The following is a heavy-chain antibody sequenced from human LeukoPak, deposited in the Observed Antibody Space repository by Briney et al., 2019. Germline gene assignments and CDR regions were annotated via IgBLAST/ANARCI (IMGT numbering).Heavy chain of an antibody. D-gene: IGHD4-23*01. J-gene: IGHJ3*02. CDR1: GFTFSSYS. CDR3: ARDRGGNSGGKNDLDI. Sequence: GGSLRLSCAASGFTFSSYSMNWVRQAPGKGLEWVPYISSSSSIIYYADSVKGRFTISRDNAKNSLYLQMNSLRAEDTAVYYCARDRGGNSGGKNDLDIWGQGTVVTVSS. CDR2: ISSSSSII. V-gene: IGHV3-48*01.